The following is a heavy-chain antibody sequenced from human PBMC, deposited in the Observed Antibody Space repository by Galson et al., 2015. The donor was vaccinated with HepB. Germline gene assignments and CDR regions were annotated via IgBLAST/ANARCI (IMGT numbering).Heavy chain of an antibody. CDR3: ALESSSSTYYYYSGMDV. CDR2: IIPIFGTA. D-gene: IGHD6-6*01. V-gene: IGHV1-69*06. CDR1: GGTFSSYA. Sequence: SVKVSCKASGGTFSSYAISWVRQAPGQGLEWMGGIIPIFGTANYAQKFQGRVTITADKSTSTAYMELSSLRSEDTALYYCALESSSSTYYYYSGMDVWGPGTTVTVSS. J-gene: IGHJ6*02.